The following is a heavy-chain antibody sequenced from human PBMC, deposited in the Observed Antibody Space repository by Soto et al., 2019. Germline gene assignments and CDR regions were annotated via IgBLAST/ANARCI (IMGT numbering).Heavy chain of an antibody. V-gene: IGHV3-30*07. J-gene: IGHJ4*02. D-gene: IGHD3-22*01. CDR1: GFTFSTSD. CDR3: ARDKVATSGYYDC. CDR2: VSYDERNI. Sequence: GGSLRLSCVASGFTFSTSDMHWVRQAPGQGLEWVAVVSYDERNIYYADSVKGRFTISRDNSKNTLYLQMNSLRAEDTAVYSCARDKVATSGYYDCWGQGTPVTVSS.